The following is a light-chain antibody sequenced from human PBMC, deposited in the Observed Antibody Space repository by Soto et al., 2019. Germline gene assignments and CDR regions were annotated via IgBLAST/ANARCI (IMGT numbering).Light chain of an antibody. V-gene: IGKV3-15*01. CDR1: QSVSSN. J-gene: IGKJ1*01. CDR2: GAS. CDR3: QQYNNWPRT. Sequence: EIVMTQSPATLSVSPGERATLSCRASQSVSSNLAWYQQKAGQAPWLLIYGASTRSNGIPARFSGSGSGTEVNLTISSLQSEDFALYYCQQYNNWPRTFGQGTNVEIK.